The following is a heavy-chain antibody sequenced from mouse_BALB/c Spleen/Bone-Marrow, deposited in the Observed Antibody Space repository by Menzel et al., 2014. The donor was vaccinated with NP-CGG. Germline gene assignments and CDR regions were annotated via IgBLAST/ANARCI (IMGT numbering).Heavy chain of an antibody. CDR2: IYPGSGSS. Sequence: VQLQQSGPELVKPGASVKLSCKASGYTFTDYDINWVNQRTGQGLEWIGEIYPGSGSSYYNEKFKGKATLTADKSSNTAYMQLSSLTSEDSAVYFCVRGPWFAYWGQGTLFTVSA. J-gene: IGHJ3*01. CDR1: GYTFTDYD. V-gene: IGHV1-77*01. CDR3: VRGPWFAY.